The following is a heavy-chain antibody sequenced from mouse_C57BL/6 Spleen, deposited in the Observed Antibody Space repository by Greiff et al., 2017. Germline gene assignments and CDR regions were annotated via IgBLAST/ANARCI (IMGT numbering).Heavy chain of an antibody. CDR1: GYTFTSYG. D-gene: IGHD1-1*01. CDR3: AKSTGSSYLYFDV. J-gene: IGHJ1*03. CDR2: IYPRSGNT. Sequence: QVQLQQSGAELARPGASVKLSCKASGYTFTSYGISWVKQRTGQGLEWIGEIYPRSGNTYYNEKFKGKATLTADKSSSTAYMELRSLTSEDSAVYFSAKSTGSSYLYFDVWGTGTTVTVSS. V-gene: IGHV1-81*01.